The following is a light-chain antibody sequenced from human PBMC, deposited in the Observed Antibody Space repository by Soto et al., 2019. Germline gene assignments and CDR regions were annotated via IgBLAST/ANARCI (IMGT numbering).Light chain of an antibody. Sequence: EIVMTQSPATLSVSPGERATLSCRASQSVSSNLAWYQQKPGQAPRLLIYGASTRATGIPARFSGSGSGTEFTLTISSLQSEDFAVYYCQQYNNWPLPFAPGTKLDIQ. CDR2: GAS. CDR3: QQYNNWPLP. V-gene: IGKV3-15*01. CDR1: QSVSSN. J-gene: IGKJ3*01.